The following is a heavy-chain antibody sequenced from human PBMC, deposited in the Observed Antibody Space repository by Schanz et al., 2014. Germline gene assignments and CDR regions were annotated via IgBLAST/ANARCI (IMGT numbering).Heavy chain of an antibody. CDR3: ARGTDWNLHY. V-gene: IGHV3-21*01. Sequence: DVQLLESGGGLVQPGGSLRLSCAASGFTFNSYAMTWVRQAPGKGLEWVSSISSSSSYIHYADSVKGRFTISRDNAKNTLYLQMNSLRAEDTAVYYCARGTDWNLHYWGQGALVTVSS. J-gene: IGHJ4*02. CDR2: ISSSSSYI. CDR1: GFTFNSYA. D-gene: IGHD1-1*01.